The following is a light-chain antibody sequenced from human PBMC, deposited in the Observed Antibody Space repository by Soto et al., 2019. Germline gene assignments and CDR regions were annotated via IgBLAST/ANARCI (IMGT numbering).Light chain of an antibody. Sequence: QPVLTQSSSASASLGSSVKLTCTLSSGHSSYIIAWHQQQPGKAPRYLMKLEGSGSYNKGSGVPDRFSGSSSGADRYLTISNLQSEDEADYYCAVWDDSLNGWVFGGGTKLTVL. CDR2: LEGSGSY. CDR1: SGHSSYI. CDR3: AVWDDSLNGWV. V-gene: IGLV4-60*03. J-gene: IGLJ3*02.